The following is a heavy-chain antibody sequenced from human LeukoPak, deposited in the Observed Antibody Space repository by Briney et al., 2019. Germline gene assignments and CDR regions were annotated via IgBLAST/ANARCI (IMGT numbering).Heavy chain of an antibody. CDR3: ARDRAAAGIQSVGAFDI. CDR1: GFTFSSYW. CDR2: IKQDGSEK. D-gene: IGHD6-13*01. Sequence: PGGSLRLSCAASGFTFSSYWMSWVRQAPGKGLEWVANIKQDGSEKYYVDSVKGRFTISRDNAKNSLYLQMNSLRAEDTAVYYCARDRAAAGIQSVGAFDIWGQGTMVTVSS. J-gene: IGHJ3*02. V-gene: IGHV3-7*01.